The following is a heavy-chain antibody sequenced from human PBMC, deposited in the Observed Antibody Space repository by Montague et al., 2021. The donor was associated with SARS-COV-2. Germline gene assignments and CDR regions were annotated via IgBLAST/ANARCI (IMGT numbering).Heavy chain of an antibody. CDR3: AKDKGVAYYFDH. CDR2: ISGSGGST. D-gene: IGHD2-15*01. Sequence: SLRLSCAASGITFSNYAMSWVRQAPGKGLEWVSAISGSGGSTYYADSXKGRFTISRDNSKNPLYLQMNSLRAGDTAVYYCAKDKGVAYYFDHWGQGTLVTVSS. J-gene: IGHJ4*02. CDR1: GITFSNYA. V-gene: IGHV3-23*01.